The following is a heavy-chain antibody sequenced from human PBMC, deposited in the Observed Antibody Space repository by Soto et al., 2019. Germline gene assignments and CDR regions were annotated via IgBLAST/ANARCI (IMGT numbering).Heavy chain of an antibody. CDR1: GGSISSSSYY. CDR2: IYYSGST. J-gene: IGHJ5*02. V-gene: IGHV4-39*01. CDR3: ARHSTGSGWYGSGNWFDP. D-gene: IGHD6-19*01. Sequence: SETLSLTCTVSGGSISSSSYYWGWVRQPPGKGLEWIGSIYYSGSTYYNPSLKSRVTISVDTSKNQFSLKLSSVTAADTAVYYCARHSTGSGWYGSGNWFDPWGQGTLVTAPQ.